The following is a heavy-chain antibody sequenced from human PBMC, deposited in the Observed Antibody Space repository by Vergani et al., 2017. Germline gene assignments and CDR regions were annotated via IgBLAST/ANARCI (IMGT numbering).Heavy chain of an antibody. J-gene: IGHJ6*03. V-gene: IGHV4-34*01. CDR2: IDQTGRP. CDR1: GGSFTSYH. Sequence: QVQLQQWGGGLLKPSETLSLTCVVNGGSFTSYHWTWIRQSPGEGLEWVGDIDQTGRPDYNPSLKSRLTMSVDKSRNQFSLRLNSVTATDTAIYFCARVNTETNGHLYYYYYMDVWGQGTAVTVS. D-gene: IGHD4-11*01. CDR3: ARVNTETNGHLYYYYYMDV.